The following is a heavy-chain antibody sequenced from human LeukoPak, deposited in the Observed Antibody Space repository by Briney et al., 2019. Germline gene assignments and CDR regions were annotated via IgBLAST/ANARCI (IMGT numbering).Heavy chain of an antibody. CDR3: ARGPSHYDILTGYYMGHFDY. Sequence: SQTLSLTCAISGDSVSSNSAAWNWIRQSPSRGLEWLGRTYYRSKWYNDYAVSVKSRITINPDTSKNQFSLQLNSVTPEDTAVYYCARGPSHYDILTGYYMGHFDYWGQGTLVTVSS. CDR2: TYYRSKWYN. V-gene: IGHV6-1*01. J-gene: IGHJ4*02. CDR1: GDSVSSNSAA. D-gene: IGHD3-9*01.